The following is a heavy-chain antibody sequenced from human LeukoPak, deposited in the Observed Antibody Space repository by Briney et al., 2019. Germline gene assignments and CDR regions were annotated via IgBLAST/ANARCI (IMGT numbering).Heavy chain of an antibody. J-gene: IGHJ4*02. CDR2: IYSGGST. Sequence: PGGSLRLSCGASGFTVSTYYMTWVRQAPGKGLECVSVIYSGGSTYYADSVKGRFTISRDNSKNTLYLQMNSLRAEDTAMYYCARGLGYCTSPTCLLPFDYWGQGTLVTVSS. CDR1: GFTVSTYY. D-gene: IGHD2-8*01. CDR3: ARGLGYCTSPTCLLPFDY. V-gene: IGHV3-53*01.